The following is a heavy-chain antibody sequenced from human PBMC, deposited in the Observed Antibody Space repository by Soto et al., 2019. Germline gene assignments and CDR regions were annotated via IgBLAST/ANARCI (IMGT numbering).Heavy chain of an antibody. V-gene: IGHV3-7*01. CDR3: ATSTGATGNY. D-gene: IGHD3-9*01. CDR2: IKQDGSHK. J-gene: IGHJ4*02. CDR1: GFTFSNFW. Sequence: DVQLVESGGGLVQPGGSLRLSCVTSGFTFSNFWMSWARQAPGKGLEWVANIKQDGSHKYYVPSVKGRFTISRDNAKNQLYLQMNRLRAEDASVDYCATSTGATGNYWGQGTLVSVSS.